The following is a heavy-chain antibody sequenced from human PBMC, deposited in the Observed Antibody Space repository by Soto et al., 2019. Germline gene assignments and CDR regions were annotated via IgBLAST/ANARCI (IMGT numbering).Heavy chain of an antibody. Sequence: EVQLVESGGGLVQPGGSLRLSCAASGFTVSSNYMSWVRQAPGKGLEWVSVIYSGGSTYYADSVKGRFTISRHNSKNTLYLQMNSLRAEDTAVYYCARHPDSVPQLGYYYYYYYIDVWGKGTTVTVSS. CDR3: ARHPDSVPQLGYYYYYYYIDV. J-gene: IGHJ6*03. CDR2: IYSGGST. D-gene: IGHD2-8*01. V-gene: IGHV3-53*04. CDR1: GFTVSSNY.